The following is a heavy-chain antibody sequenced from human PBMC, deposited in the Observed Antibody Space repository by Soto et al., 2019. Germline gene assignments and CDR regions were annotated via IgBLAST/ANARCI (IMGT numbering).Heavy chain of an antibody. CDR3: ANKFFRGSGSYRGWFDP. CDR1: GFTFSSYA. CDR2: ISGSGDST. D-gene: IGHD3-10*01. V-gene: IGHV3-23*01. Sequence: EVQLLESGGGLVQPGGSLRLSCAASGFTFSSYAMNWVRQAPGKGLEWVSIISGSGDSTYYADSVKGRFTISRDNTKNTLDLQMNSLRAEDTAVYYCANKFFRGSGSYRGWFDPWGQGTLVTVSS. J-gene: IGHJ5*02.